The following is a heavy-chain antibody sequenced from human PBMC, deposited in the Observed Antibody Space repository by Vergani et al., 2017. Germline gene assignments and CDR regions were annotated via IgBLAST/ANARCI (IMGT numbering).Heavy chain of an antibody. V-gene: IGHV4-30-4*01. Sequence: QVQLQESGPGLVKPSQTLSLTCTVSGGSLSSGDYYWSWIRQPPGKGLEWIGYIYYSGSTYYNPSLKSRVTISVDTSKNQFSLKLSSVTAADTAVYYCARESNYYDSSGYYHKYFQHWGQGTLVTVSS. CDR1: GGSLSSGDYY. J-gene: IGHJ1*01. D-gene: IGHD3-22*01. CDR3: ARESNYYDSSGYYHKYFQH. CDR2: IYYSGST.